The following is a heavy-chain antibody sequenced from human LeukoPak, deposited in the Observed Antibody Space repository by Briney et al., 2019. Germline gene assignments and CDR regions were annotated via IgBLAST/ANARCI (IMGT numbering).Heavy chain of an antibody. CDR1: GFTFSSYE. J-gene: IGHJ4*02. D-gene: IGHD3-9*01. V-gene: IGHV3-23*01. CDR3: AKGGNYDILTGYHPFDY. CDR2: ISGSGGRT. Sequence: GGSLRLSCAASGFTFSSYEMNWVRQAPGKGLEWVSTISGSGGRTYYADSVKGPCTISRDNSKNTLYLQMNSLRAEDTAVYYCAKGGNYDILTGYHPFDYWGQGTLVTVSS.